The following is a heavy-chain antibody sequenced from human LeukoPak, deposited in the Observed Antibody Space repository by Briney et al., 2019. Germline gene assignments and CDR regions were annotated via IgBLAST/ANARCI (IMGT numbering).Heavy chain of an antibody. CDR2: ISTYNGNT. D-gene: IGHD1-1*01. Sequence: ASVKVSCTTSGYTFTRFGITWVRQAPGQGLEWMGWISTYNGNTDYAQKLQGRVTVTTDTSTNTAYMELRSLRSDDTAMYYCVTGDDFDYWGQGTLVTVSS. J-gene: IGHJ4*02. CDR3: VTGDDFDY. CDR1: GYTFTRFG. V-gene: IGHV1-18*01.